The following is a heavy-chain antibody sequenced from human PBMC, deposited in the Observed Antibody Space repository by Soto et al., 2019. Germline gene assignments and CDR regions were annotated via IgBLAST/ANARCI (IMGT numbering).Heavy chain of an antibody. D-gene: IGHD5-12*01. CDR2: IWYDGSNK. V-gene: IGHV3-33*01. CDR1: GFTFSSYG. J-gene: IGHJ3*02. Sequence: QVQLVESGGGVVQPGRSLRLSCAASGFTFSSYGMHWVRQAPGKGLEWVAVIWYDGSNKYYADSVKGRFTISRDNSKNTXXLQMNSLRAEDTAVYYCARGTDGYSGYERPDACDIWGQGTMVTVSS. CDR3: ARGTDGYSGYERPDACDI.